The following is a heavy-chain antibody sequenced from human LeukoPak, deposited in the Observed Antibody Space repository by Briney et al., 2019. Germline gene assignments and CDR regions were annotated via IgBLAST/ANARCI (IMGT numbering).Heavy chain of an antibody. Sequence: ASVKVSCKASGYTFTSYGISWVRQAPGQGLEWMGWISAYNGNTNYAQKFQGRVTITADESTSTAYMELSSLRSEDTAVYYCATPNYDFWSGSYYYYMDVWGKGTTVTVSS. J-gene: IGHJ6*03. D-gene: IGHD3-3*01. CDR2: ISAYNGNT. CDR3: ATPNYDFWSGSYYYYMDV. CDR1: GYTFTSYG. V-gene: IGHV1-18*01.